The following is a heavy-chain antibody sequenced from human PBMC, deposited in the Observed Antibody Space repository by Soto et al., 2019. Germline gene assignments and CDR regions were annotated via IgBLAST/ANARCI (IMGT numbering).Heavy chain of an antibody. V-gene: IGHV3-66*01. CDR2: IYSGGST. CDR1: GFTVSSNY. Sequence: GGSLRLSCAASGFTVSSNYMGWVRQAPGKGLEWDSVIYSGGSTYYADSVKGRFTISRDNSKNTLYLQMNSLRAEDTAVYYCARDRFKSKSDFWSGYYTGYYYYYMDVWGIGTAVTVSS. CDR3: ARDRFKSKSDFWSGYYTGYYYYYMDV. D-gene: IGHD3-3*01. J-gene: IGHJ6*03.